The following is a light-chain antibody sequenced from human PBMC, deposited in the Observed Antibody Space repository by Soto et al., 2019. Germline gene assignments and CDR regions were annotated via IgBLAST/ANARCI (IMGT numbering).Light chain of an antibody. Sequence: EIVLTQSPGTLSLSPGERATLSCRASQSVSSSYLAWYQQKPGQAPRLLIYGASRRATGIPDRFSGSGSGTDFTLTISGLEPEDFALYYCQQYSASPKRTFGQGTKVEIK. CDR2: GAS. J-gene: IGKJ1*01. CDR3: QQYSASPKRT. V-gene: IGKV3-20*01. CDR1: QSVSSSY.